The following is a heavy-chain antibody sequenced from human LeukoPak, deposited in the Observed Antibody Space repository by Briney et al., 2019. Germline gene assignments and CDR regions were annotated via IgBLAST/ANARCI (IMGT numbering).Heavy chain of an antibody. CDR2: INPNGGGT. Sequence: ASVKVSCKASGYTFTGYYMHWVRQAPGQGLEWMGWINPNGGGTNYAQKFQGRVTMTRDTSISTAYMELSRLRSDDTAVYYCARDRRGVPRNWFDPWGQGTLVTVSS. J-gene: IGHJ5*02. V-gene: IGHV1-2*02. CDR1: GYTFTGYY. D-gene: IGHD3-10*01. CDR3: ARDRRGVPRNWFDP.